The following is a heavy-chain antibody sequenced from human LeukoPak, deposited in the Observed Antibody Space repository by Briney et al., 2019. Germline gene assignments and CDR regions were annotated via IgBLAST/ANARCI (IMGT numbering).Heavy chain of an antibody. J-gene: IGHJ4*02. CDR2: ISGSGGST. CDR1: GFTFSSYA. CDR3: ARRHSSSWYYFDY. D-gene: IGHD6-13*01. V-gene: IGHV3-23*01. Sequence: PGGSLRLSCAASGFTFSSYAMSWVRQAPGKGLEWVSAISGSGGSTYYADSVKGRFTISRDNSKNTLYLQMNSLRAEDTALYHCARRHSSSWYYFDYWGQGTLVTVSS.